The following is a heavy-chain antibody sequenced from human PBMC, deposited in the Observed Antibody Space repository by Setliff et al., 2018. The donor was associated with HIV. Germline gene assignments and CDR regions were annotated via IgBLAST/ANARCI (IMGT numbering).Heavy chain of an antibody. CDR3: AMLDTSDCYHDY. V-gene: IGHV4-59*08. D-gene: IGHD2-21*02. CDR1: GGSISSYY. J-gene: IGHJ4*02. Sequence: SETLSLTCTVSGGSISSYYWSWIRQPPGKGLEWIGYIYYSGSTNYNPSLKSRVTISVDTSKNQFSLKLSSVTAADTAVYYCAMLDTSDCYHDYWGQGTLVTVSS. CDR2: IYYSGST.